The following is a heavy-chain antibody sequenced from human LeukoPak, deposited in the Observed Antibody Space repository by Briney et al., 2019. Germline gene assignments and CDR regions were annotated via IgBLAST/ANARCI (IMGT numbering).Heavy chain of an antibody. Sequence: PGGSLRLSCAASGFTFDDYAMHWVRQAPGKGLEWVSRISGDGITTYYADSVKGRFTISRDNSKTSLYLQMNSLRTEDTALYYCAKDDGTTVFWYFDLWGRGTLATVSS. V-gene: IGHV3-43*02. J-gene: IGHJ2*01. D-gene: IGHD1-7*01. CDR2: ISGDGITT. CDR3: AKDDGTTVFWYFDL. CDR1: GFTFDDYA.